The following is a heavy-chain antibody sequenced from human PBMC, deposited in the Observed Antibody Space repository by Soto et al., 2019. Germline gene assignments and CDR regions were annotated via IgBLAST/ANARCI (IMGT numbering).Heavy chain of an antibody. V-gene: IGHV3-53*04. D-gene: IGHD4-17*01. CDR1: GFTVSSNY. J-gene: IGHJ4*02. Sequence: PGGSLRLSCAASGFTVSSNYMSWVRQAPGKGLEWVSVIYSGGSTYYADSVKGRFTISRHNSNNTLYLQMNSLRADDTAVYYCAKDYGDGAFDYWGQGTLVTVSS. CDR3: AKDYGDGAFDY. CDR2: IYSGGST.